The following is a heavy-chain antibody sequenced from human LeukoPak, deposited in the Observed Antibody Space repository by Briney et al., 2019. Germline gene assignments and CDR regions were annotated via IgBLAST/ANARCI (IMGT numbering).Heavy chain of an antibody. V-gene: IGHV5-10-1*01. CDR1: GYNFTNYW. CDR3: ARLDDCGDYG. D-gene: IGHD4-17*01. Sequence: GESLKISCKGSGYNFTNYWIGWVRQMPGKGLEWMGRIDPSDSDTKYSPSFQGHVTISADKSISTAFLQWSSLKASDTATYFCARLDDCGDYGWGQGTLVTVSS. J-gene: IGHJ4*02. CDR2: IDPSDSDT.